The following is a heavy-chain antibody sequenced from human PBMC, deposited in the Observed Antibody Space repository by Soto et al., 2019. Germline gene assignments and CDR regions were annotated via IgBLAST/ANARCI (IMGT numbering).Heavy chain of an antibody. CDR3: ARGRWTDTKADYYHDY. D-gene: IGHD3-10*01. CDR2: IDAGNGKT. Sequence: ASVKVSCKPSGYTFTKYATHWVRQAPGQRPEWMGWIDAGNGKTKYSEKFQGRVTITRDTSASAAYMELSNLGSEDTAVYNCARGRWTDTKADYYHDYWSQGTLVTVSS. V-gene: IGHV1-3*01. CDR1: GYTFTKYA. J-gene: IGHJ4*02.